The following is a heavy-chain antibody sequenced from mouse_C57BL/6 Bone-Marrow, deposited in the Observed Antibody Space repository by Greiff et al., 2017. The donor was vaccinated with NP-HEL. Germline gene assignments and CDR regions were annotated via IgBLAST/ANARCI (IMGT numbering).Heavy chain of an antibody. J-gene: IGHJ1*03. V-gene: IGHV10-3*01. CDR1: GFTFNTYA. CDR2: IRSKSSNYAT. D-gene: IGHD1-1*01. Sequence: EVHLVESGGGLVQPKGSLKLSCAASGFTFNTYAMHWVRQAPGKGLEWVARIRSKSSNYATYYADSVKDSFTISRDDSQSMLYLQMNNLKTEDTAMYYCVRDYYGSSYHWYFDVWGTGTTVTVSS. CDR3: VRDYYGSSYHWYFDV.